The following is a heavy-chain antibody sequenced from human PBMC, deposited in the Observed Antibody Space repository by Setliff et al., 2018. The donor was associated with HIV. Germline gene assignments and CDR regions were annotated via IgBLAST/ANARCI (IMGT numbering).Heavy chain of an antibody. CDR1: GGSVSSPSYY. V-gene: IGHV4-39*07. CDR3: ARTNRWELLSPYFDA. CDR2: VYKSGIT. Sequence: PSETLSLTCAVSGGSVSSPSYYWGWIRQPPGKGLEWIGSVYKSGITFKNPSFKSRVSISVDRSGNQFSLRLTSVTAADTAVYYCARTNRWELLSPYFDAWGQGTLVTVSS. J-gene: IGHJ4*02. D-gene: IGHD1-7*01.